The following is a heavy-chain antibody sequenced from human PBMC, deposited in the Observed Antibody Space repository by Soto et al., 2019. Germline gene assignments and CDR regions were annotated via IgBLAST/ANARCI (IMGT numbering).Heavy chain of an antibody. V-gene: IGHV3-23*01. CDR2: ISGNGVST. Sequence: PGGSLRLSCAASEFTFSNYAMNWVRQAPGKGLEWVLAISGNGVSTYYTDSVKGRFTISRDNSKNTLYLQMNSLRAEDTAVYYCAKPRSANYYYYGMDVWGQGTTVTVSS. CDR1: EFTFSNYA. J-gene: IGHJ6*02. CDR3: AKPRSANYYYYGMDV.